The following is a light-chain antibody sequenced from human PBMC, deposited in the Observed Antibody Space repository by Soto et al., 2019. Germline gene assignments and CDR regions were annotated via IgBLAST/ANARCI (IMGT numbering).Light chain of an antibody. CDR3: AAWDGSLNGWV. Sequence: QSVLTQAPSASGTPGQRVTSSCSGSNSNIGSNTVSWYQQVPGTAPKVLIYNNDQRPSGVPDRLSGSKSGTSASLAIGGLQSEDEADYYCAAWDGSLNGWVFGGGTKLTVL. J-gene: IGLJ3*02. V-gene: IGLV1-44*01. CDR2: NND. CDR1: NSNIGSNT.